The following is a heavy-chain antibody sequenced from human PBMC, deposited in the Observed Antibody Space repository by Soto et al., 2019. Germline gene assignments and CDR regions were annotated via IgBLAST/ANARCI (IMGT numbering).Heavy chain of an antibody. D-gene: IGHD2-15*01. CDR1: GFTFSSYA. J-gene: IGHJ3*01. CDR3: AKKTDISSPWCALDF. Sequence: EVQLLESGGGLVQPGGSLRLSCAVSGFTFSSYAMTWVRQAPAQGLEWVSGISGSGGGTFYADSVNGRFTISRDSYKNTLYLQMESLRAQDTAVYYCAKKTDISSPWCALDFWGQGTKVSVSS. V-gene: IGHV3-23*01. CDR2: ISGSGGGT.